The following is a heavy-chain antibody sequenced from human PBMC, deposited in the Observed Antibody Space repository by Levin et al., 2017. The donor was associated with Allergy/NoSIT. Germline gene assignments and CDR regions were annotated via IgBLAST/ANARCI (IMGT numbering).Heavy chain of an antibody. CDR3: AKADPPQDSSSWYYYYYGMDV. Sequence: PGGSLRLSCAASGFTFDDYTMHWVRQAPGKGLEWVSLISWDGGSTYYADSVKGRFTISRDNSKNSLYLQMNSLRTEDTALYYCAKADPPQDSSSWYYYYYGMDVWGQGTTVTVAS. D-gene: IGHD6-13*01. V-gene: IGHV3-43*01. J-gene: IGHJ6*02. CDR2: ISWDGGST. CDR1: GFTFDDYT.